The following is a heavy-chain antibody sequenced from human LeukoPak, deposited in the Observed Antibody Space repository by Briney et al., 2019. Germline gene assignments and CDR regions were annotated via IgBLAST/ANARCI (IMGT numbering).Heavy chain of an antibody. Sequence: GGSLRLSCAASGFTFSSYWMSWVRQAPGKGLEWVANIKQDGSEKYYVDSVKGRFTISRDNAKNSLYLQMNSLRAEDTAVYYCANARDYYGSLMDYWGQGTLVTVSS. CDR1: GFTFSSYW. CDR3: ANARDYYGSLMDY. D-gene: IGHD3-10*01. V-gene: IGHV3-7*01. J-gene: IGHJ4*02. CDR2: IKQDGSEK.